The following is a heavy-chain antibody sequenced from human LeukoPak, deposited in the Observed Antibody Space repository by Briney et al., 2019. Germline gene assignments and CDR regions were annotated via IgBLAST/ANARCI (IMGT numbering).Heavy chain of an antibody. Sequence: PSETLSLTCSVSNASISSGGYFWSWIRQHPGKGLEWIGWINYIDNSGSTYNNPSLNSRVTMSLDTSNNQFSLKVTSMTAADTAVYFCARFDHGKLRFDYWGQGALVAVSS. CDR2: IDNSGST. CDR1: NASISSGGYF. D-gene: IGHD4-17*01. J-gene: IGHJ4*02. V-gene: IGHV4-31*03. CDR3: ARFDHGKLRFDY.